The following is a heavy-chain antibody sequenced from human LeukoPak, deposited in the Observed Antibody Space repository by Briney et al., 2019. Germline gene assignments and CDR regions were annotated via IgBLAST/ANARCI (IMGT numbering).Heavy chain of an antibody. D-gene: IGHD5-24*01. V-gene: IGHV4-59*01. CDR1: GGSIGSYY. Sequence: PSGTLSLTCTVSGGSIGSYYWTWIRQPPGKGLEWIGYICNSGSTNYNPSLKSRVTISVDTSKNQFSLKLSSVTAADTAVYYCARSRDGYNLDYWGQGTLVTVSS. CDR2: ICNSGST. CDR3: ARSRDGYNLDY. J-gene: IGHJ4*02.